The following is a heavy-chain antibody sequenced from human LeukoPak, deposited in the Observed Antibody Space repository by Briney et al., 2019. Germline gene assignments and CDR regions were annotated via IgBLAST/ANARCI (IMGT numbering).Heavy chain of an antibody. Sequence: GGSXRLSCAASGFTLSSYAMSWVRQAPGKGLEWVSAISGSGGSTYYADAVKGRFTISRDNAKNSLYLQMNSLRAEDTAVYYCARPTLTYYDFWSGFDFDYWGQGTLVTVSS. D-gene: IGHD3-3*01. J-gene: IGHJ4*02. V-gene: IGHV3-23*01. CDR1: GFTLSSYA. CDR2: ISGSGGST. CDR3: ARPTLTYYDFWSGFDFDY.